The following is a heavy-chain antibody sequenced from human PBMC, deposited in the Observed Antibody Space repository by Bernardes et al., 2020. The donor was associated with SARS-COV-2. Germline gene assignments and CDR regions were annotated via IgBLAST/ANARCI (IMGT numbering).Heavy chain of an antibody. CDR3: VRDLAGARGR. Sequence: GGSLILSCVVSGFTFRTYWMHWVRQAPGKGLEWVSRLNEDGTITTYADSVQGRFTISRDNAKNTLYLQMHSLRVEDTTTYYCVRDLAGARGRWGQGTLVTVSS. J-gene: IGHJ4*02. CDR2: LNEDGTIT. D-gene: IGHD3-10*01. CDR1: GFTFRTYW. V-gene: IGHV3-74*01.